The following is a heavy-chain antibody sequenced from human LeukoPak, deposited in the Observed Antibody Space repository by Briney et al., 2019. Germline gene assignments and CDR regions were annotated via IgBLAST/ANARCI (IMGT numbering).Heavy chain of an antibody. V-gene: IGHV1-18*01. CDR2: ISAYNGNT. CDR3: ARDRREYIAAAGPPDFDY. D-gene: IGHD6-13*01. CDR1: GYTFTSYG. J-gene: IGHJ4*02. Sequence: ASVKVSCKASGYTFTSYGISWMRQAPGQGLEWMGWISAYNGNTNYAQKPQGRVTMTTDTSTSTAYMELRSLRSDDTAVYYCARDRREYIAAAGPPDFDYWGQGTLVTVSS.